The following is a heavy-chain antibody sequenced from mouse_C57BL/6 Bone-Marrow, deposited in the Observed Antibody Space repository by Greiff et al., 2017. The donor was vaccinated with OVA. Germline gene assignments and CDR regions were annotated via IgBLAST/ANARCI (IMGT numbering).Heavy chain of an antibody. CDR1: GYTFTSYW. CDR3: ARSYDGYYVGFAY. V-gene: IGHV1-50*01. Sequence: QVQLQQSGAELVKPGASVKLSCKASGYTFTSYWMQWVKQRPGQGLEWIGEIDPSDSYTNYNQKFKGKATLTVDTSSSTAYMQLSSLTSEDSAVYYCARSYDGYYVGFAYWGQGTLVTVSA. D-gene: IGHD2-3*01. CDR2: IDPSDSYT. J-gene: IGHJ3*01.